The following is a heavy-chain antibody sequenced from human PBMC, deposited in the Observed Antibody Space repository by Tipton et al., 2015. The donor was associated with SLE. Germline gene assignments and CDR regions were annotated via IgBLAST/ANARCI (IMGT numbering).Heavy chain of an antibody. D-gene: IGHD3-10*01. CDR2: IYYSGST. V-gene: IGHV4-59*08. J-gene: IGHJ5*02. CDR1: GGSISSYY. CDR3: ARGTGYYGSGSYYNWFEP. Sequence: TLSLTCTVSGGSISSYYWSWIRQPPGKGLEWIGYIYYSGSTNYNPSLKSRVTISVDTSKNQFSLKLISVTAADTAVYYCARGTGYYGSGSYYNWFEPWGQGTLVTVSS.